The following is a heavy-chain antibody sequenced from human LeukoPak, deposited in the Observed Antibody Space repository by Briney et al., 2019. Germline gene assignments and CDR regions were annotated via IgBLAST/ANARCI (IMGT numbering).Heavy chain of an antibody. Sequence: VASVKVSCKASGYTFTGYYMHWVRQAPGQGLEWMGWINPNSGGTNYAQKFQGRVTMTRDTSISTAYMELSRLRSDDTAVYYCAREIIPAAKGEDDYYYYYMDVWGKGTTVTVSS. CDR3: AREIIPAAKGEDDYYYYYMDV. J-gene: IGHJ6*03. CDR2: INPNSGGT. D-gene: IGHD2-2*01. V-gene: IGHV1-2*02. CDR1: GYTFTGYY.